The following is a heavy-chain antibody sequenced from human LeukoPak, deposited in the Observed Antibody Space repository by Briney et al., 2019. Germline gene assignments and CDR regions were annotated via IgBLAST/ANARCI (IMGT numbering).Heavy chain of an antibody. Sequence: PSETLSLTCAVYGGSFSGYYWSWIRQPPGKGLEWIGEINHSGSTNYNPSLKSRVTISVDTSKNQFSLKLSSVTAADTAVYYCARGRFGSSGIHYYYYYYMDVWGKGTTVTVSS. V-gene: IGHV4-34*01. CDR1: GGSFSGYY. CDR2: INHSGST. D-gene: IGHD6-25*01. J-gene: IGHJ6*03. CDR3: ARGRFGSSGIHYYYYYYMDV.